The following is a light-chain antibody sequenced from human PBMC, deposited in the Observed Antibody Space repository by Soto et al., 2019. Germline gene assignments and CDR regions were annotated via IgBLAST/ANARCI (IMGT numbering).Light chain of an antibody. Sequence: DIQMTQSPSTLSGSVGDRVTITYRASQTISSWLAWYQQKPGKAPKLLIYDASSLESGVPSRFSGSGSGTEFTLTISSLQPDDFATYYCQQYNSYSRSFGPGTKVDIK. CDR2: DAS. CDR3: QQYNSYSRS. V-gene: IGKV1-5*01. CDR1: QTISSW. J-gene: IGKJ3*01.